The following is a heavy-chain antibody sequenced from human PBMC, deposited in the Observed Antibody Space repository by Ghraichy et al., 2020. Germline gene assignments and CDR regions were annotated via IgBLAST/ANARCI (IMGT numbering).Heavy chain of an antibody. V-gene: IGHV1-2*02. CDR3: ARDRLADYIWGSYGALDL. Sequence: ASVKVSCQASGYSFSAHYINWVRQAPGQGLEWMGWINPSSGATNVAQKFQGRVTMTRDTSINTVYMDVSQLKYDDTAVYYCARDRLADYIWGSYGALDLWGQGTMVTVSS. J-gene: IGHJ3*01. CDR2: INPSSGAT. CDR1: GYSFSAHY. D-gene: IGHD3-16*01.